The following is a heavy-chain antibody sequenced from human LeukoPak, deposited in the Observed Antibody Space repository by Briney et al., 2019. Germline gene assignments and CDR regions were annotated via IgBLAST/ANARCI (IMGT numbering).Heavy chain of an antibody. CDR2: MNPKSANT. CDR3: ASGGPLEREIVLFFSDF. V-gene: IGHV1-8*01. D-gene: IGHD5-12*01. Sequence: ASVKVSCRASGYTFSSYDISWVRQATGQGLEWMGWMNPKSANTGYAQKFQGRVTMTRDTSISTAYMELSRLRSDDTAVYYCASGGPLEREIVLFFSDFWGQGTLVTVSS. J-gene: IGHJ4*02. CDR1: GYTFSSYD.